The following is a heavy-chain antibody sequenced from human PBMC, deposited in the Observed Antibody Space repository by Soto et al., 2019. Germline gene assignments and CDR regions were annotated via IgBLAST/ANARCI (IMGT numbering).Heavy chain of an antibody. V-gene: IGHV4-4*07. Sequence: SETLSLTCTVSGGSISSYYWSWIRQPAGKGLEWIGRIYTSGSTNYNPSLKSRVTMSVDTSKNQFSLKLSSVTAADTAVYYCARVGYYDSSGTFHYWCQAPLVTVSS. CDR2: IYTSGST. CDR3: ARVGYYDSSGTFHY. CDR1: GGSISSYY. J-gene: IGHJ4*02. D-gene: IGHD3-22*01.